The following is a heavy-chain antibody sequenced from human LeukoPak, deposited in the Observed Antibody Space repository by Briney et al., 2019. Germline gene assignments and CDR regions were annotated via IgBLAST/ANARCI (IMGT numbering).Heavy chain of an antibody. J-gene: IGHJ3*02. D-gene: IGHD3-22*01. V-gene: IGHV3-48*03. CDR2: ISSSGSTI. CDR3: AREIYYYDSSGYPNAFDI. Sequence: GGSLRLSCAASGFTFSSYEMNWVRQAPGRGLEWVSYISSSGSTIYYADSVKGRFTISRDNAKNSLYLQMNSLRAEDTAVYYCAREIYYYDSSGYPNAFDIWGQGTMVTVSS. CDR1: GFTFSSYE.